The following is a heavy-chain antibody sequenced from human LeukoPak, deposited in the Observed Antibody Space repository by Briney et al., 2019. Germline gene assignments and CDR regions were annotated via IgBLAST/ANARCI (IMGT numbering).Heavy chain of an antibody. CDR3: ARDHAQGSGWDLDY. CDR1: GFTFRSYS. D-gene: IGHD6-19*01. CDR2: ISSSSSYI. V-gene: IGHV3-21*01. J-gene: IGHJ4*02. Sequence: GVSLRLSCAASGFTFRSYSMNWVRQALGKGLEWVSSISSSSSYIYYADSVKGRFTISRDNAKNSLYLQMNSLRAEDTAVYYCARDHAQGSGWDLDYWGQGTLVTVSS.